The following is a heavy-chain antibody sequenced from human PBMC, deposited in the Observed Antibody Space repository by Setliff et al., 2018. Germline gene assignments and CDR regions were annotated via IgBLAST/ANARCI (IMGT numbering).Heavy chain of an antibody. V-gene: IGHV4-34*01. D-gene: IGHD3-3*01. CDR3: ARGKSYDFWSGYPNYYYYYMDV. CDR2: INHSGST. J-gene: IGHJ6*03. CDR1: GGSFSGYY. Sequence: PSETLSLTCAVYGGSFSGYYWSWVRQPPGKGLEWIGEINHSGSTNYNPSLKSRVAISVDTSKNQFSLKLSSVTAADTAVYYCARGKSYDFWSGYPNYYYYYMDVWGKGTTVTVSS.